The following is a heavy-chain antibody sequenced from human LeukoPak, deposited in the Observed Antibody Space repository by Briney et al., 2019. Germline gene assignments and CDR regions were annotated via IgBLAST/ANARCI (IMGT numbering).Heavy chain of an antibody. CDR2: IIPIFGTA. Sequence: ASVKVSCKASGGTFSSYAISWVRQAPGQGLEWMGGIIPIFGTANYAQKFQGRVTITADESTSTAYMELSSLRSEDTAVYYCAARGYQLLSYFDDWGQGTLVTVSS. V-gene: IGHV1-69*13. CDR3: AARGYQLLSYFDD. D-gene: IGHD2-2*01. J-gene: IGHJ4*02. CDR1: GGTFSSYA.